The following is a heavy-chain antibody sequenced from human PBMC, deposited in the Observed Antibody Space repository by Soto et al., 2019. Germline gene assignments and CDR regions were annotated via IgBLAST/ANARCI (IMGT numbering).Heavy chain of an antibody. CDR1: GFTFSSYA. J-gene: IGHJ4*02. Sequence: QVQLVESGGGVVQPGRSLRLSCAASGFTFSSYAMQWVGQAPGKGLEWVAVISYDGSNKYYADSVKGRFTISRDNSKNTLYLQMNRLRAADTAVYYCARSWYGVDSYWGQGTLVTVSS. D-gene: IGHD2-21*02. V-gene: IGHV3-30-3*01. CDR3: ARSWYGVDSY. CDR2: ISYDGSNK.